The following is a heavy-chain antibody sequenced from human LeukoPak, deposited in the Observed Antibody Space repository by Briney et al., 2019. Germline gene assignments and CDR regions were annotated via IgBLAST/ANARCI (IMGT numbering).Heavy chain of an antibody. CDR2: IYSGGNR. CDR3: AKGEYNSSPWDD. J-gene: IGHJ1*01. Sequence: PGGSLRLSCAVSGCTVSSNYMSWVRQAPGKGLEWVSVIYSGGNRYYADSVKGRFTISRDNSKNTLYLQMNSLRAEDTAVYYCAKGEYNSSPWDDWGQGTLVTVSS. V-gene: IGHV3-66*02. CDR1: GCTVSSNY. D-gene: IGHD6-6*01.